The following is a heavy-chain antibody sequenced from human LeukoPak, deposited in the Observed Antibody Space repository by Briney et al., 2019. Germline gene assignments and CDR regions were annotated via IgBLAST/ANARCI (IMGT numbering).Heavy chain of an antibody. CDR2: INPNSGGT. CDR1: GYTFTGYY. Sequence: ASAKVSCKASGYTFTGYYTHWVRQAPGQGLEWMGWINPNSGGTNYAQKFQGRVTMTRDTSISTAYMELSRLRSDDTAVYYCANDYSGSLSYYFDYWGQETLVTVSS. J-gene: IGHJ4*02. D-gene: IGHD1-26*01. V-gene: IGHV1-2*02. CDR3: ANDYSGSLSYYFDY.